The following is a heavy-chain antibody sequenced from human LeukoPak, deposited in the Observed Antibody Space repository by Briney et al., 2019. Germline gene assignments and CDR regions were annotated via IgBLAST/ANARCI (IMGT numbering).Heavy chain of an antibody. CDR2: ISGSGGST. J-gene: IGHJ4*02. CDR3: AKDDTMIVVVIISFDY. D-gene: IGHD3-22*01. Sequence: PGGSLRLSCAASGFTFSSYAMSWGRQAPGKGLEWVSAISGSGGSTYFADSVKGRFTISRDNSKNTLYLQMNSLRAEDTAVYYCAKDDTMIVVVIISFDYWGQGTLVTVSS. CDR1: GFTFSSYA. V-gene: IGHV3-23*01.